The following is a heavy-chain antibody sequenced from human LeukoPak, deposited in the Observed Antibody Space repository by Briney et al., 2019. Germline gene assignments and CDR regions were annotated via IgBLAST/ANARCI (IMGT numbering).Heavy chain of an antibody. CDR3: ARDSGYSGYSDY. V-gene: IGHV3-11*05. CDR1: GFTFSDYY. J-gene: IGHJ4*02. CDR2: ISSSSRYT. D-gene: IGHD5-12*01. Sequence: GGSLRLSCAASGFTFSDYYMSWIRQAPGKGLEWVSYISSSSRYTDYADSVKGRFTISRDNAKNSLNLQMNSLRAEDTAVYYCARDSGYSGYSDYWGQGTLVTVSS.